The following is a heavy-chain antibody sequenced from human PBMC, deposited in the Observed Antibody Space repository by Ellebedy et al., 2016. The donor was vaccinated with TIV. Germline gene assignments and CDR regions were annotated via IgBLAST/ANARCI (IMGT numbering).Heavy chain of an antibody. J-gene: IGHJ4*02. CDR3: ATGGRGDPGVRGVTTLEY. CDR1: GGTFSTSA. CDR2: IIPIFDTP. Sequence: ASVKVSCKASGGTFSTSAITWVLQAPGQGLEWMGLIIPIFDTPTYAQRLQGRVTITADEATSTAYVELTSLRSEDTAVYYCATGGRGDPGVRGVTTLEYWGQGTLVTVSS. V-gene: IGHV1-69*13. D-gene: IGHD3-10*01.